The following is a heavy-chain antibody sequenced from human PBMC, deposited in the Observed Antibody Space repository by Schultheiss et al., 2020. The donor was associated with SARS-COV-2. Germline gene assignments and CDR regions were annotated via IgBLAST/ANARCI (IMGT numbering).Heavy chain of an antibody. V-gene: IGHV3-30*18. Sequence: GGSLRLSCAVSGFTFSSYGMHWVRQAPGKGLEWVAVISYDGSDKYYADSVKGRFTISRDNSKNTLYLQMNSLRAEDTAVYYCAKDAPYYYDSRAYFGMDVWGQGTTVTVSS. CDR3: AKDAPYYYDSRAYFGMDV. CDR1: GFTFSSYG. CDR2: ISYDGSDK. D-gene: IGHD3-22*01. J-gene: IGHJ6*02.